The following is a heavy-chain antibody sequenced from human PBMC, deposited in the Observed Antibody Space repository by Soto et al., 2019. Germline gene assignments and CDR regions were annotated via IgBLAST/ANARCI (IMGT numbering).Heavy chain of an antibody. V-gene: IGHV1-46*01. CDR2: ISPFGGAT. CDR3: AKGRGGKTVANFGMDV. Sequence: ASVKVSCKASGDSVSNDYLHWVRQAPGQGFEWLGLISPFGGATAYAQRFKGRVTVTMGKSSTSFYLELSSLRSDDTAVYYCAKGRGGKTVANFGMDVWGQGVTVTVSS. D-gene: IGHD3-16*01. J-gene: IGHJ6*02. CDR1: GDSVSNDY.